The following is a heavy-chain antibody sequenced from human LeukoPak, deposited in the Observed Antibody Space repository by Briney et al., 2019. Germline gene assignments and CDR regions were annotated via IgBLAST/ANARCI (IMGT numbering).Heavy chain of an antibody. Sequence: GGSLRLSCAASGFTFSSYGMHWVRQAPGKGLGWVAVISYDGSNKYYADSVKGRFTISRDNSKSTLYLQMNSLRAEDTAVYYCAKDRTYGGNSQMGVDYWGQGTLVTVSS. V-gene: IGHV3-30*18. CDR1: GFTFSSYG. D-gene: IGHD4-23*01. J-gene: IGHJ4*02. CDR3: AKDRTYGGNSQMGVDY. CDR2: ISYDGSNK.